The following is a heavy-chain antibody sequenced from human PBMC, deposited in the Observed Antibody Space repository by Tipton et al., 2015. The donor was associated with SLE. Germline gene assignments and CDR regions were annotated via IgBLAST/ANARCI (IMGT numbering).Heavy chain of an antibody. CDR2: IYYSGST. CDR1: GGSISSSIYY. V-gene: IGHV4-39*07. D-gene: IGHD6-13*01. CDR3: ARSAGYGSNWAHFDY. Sequence: TLSLTCTVSGGSISSSIYYWGWIRQAPGKGLESIGNIYYSGSTYYNPSLKSRVTISVDTSKNQFSLKLSSVTAADTAVYYCARSAGYGSNWAHFDYWGQGTLVTVSS. J-gene: IGHJ4*02.